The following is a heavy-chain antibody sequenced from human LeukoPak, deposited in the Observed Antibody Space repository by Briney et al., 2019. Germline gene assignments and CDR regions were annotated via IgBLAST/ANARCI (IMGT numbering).Heavy chain of an antibody. D-gene: IGHD1-26*01. CDR1: GGSISSSSYY. CDR3: VRDRSRYSGSHYDY. J-gene: IGHJ4*02. V-gene: IGHV4-39*02. Sequence: SETLSLTCTVSGGSISSSSYYWGWIRQPPGKVLEWIGSMYYSGSTYFNPSLKSRVTISVNTSKNQFSLKLSSVTAADTAVYYCVRDRSRYSGSHYDYWGQGTLVTVSS. CDR2: MYYSGST.